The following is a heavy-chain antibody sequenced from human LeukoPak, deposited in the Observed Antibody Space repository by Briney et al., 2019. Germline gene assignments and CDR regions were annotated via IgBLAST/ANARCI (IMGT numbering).Heavy chain of an antibody. J-gene: IGHJ4*02. CDR3: ARDIGYCSSTSCFDY. Sequence: PSGTLSLTCAVSGGSISSSNWWSWVRQPPGKGLEWIGEIYHSGSTNYSPSLKSRVTISVDKSKNQFSLKLSSVTAADTAVYYCARDIGYCSSTSCFDYWGQGTLVTVSS. CDR2: IYHSGST. CDR1: GGSISSSNW. V-gene: IGHV4-4*02. D-gene: IGHD2-2*01.